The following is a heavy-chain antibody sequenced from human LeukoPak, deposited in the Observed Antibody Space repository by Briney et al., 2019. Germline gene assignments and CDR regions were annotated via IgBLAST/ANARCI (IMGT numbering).Heavy chain of an antibody. D-gene: IGHD6-19*01. J-gene: IGHJ4*02. Sequence: GESLRISCKGSGFSFTSYWIGWVRQMPGKGLEWMGIIYPGDSDTRYSPSFQGQVTISADKSISTAYLQWSSLKASDTAMYYCARRISSGWSNFDYWGQGTLVTVSS. CDR2: IYPGDSDT. CDR3: ARRISSGWSNFDY. V-gene: IGHV5-51*01. CDR1: GFSFTSYW.